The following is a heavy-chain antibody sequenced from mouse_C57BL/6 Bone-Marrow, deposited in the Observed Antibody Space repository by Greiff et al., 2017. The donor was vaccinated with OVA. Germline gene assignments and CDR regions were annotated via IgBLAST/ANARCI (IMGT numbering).Heavy chain of an antibody. D-gene: IGHD4-1*01. V-gene: IGHV1-7*01. J-gene: IGHJ1*03. CDR3: ARRNWDRTLWYFDV. CDR2: INPSSGYT. Sequence: QVQLQQSGAELAKPGASVKLSCKASGYTFTSYWMHWVKQRPGQGLEWIGYINPSSGYTKYNQKFKDKATLTADKSSGTAYMQLSSLTYEDSAVYYCARRNWDRTLWYFDVWGTGTTVTVSS. CDR1: GYTFTSYW.